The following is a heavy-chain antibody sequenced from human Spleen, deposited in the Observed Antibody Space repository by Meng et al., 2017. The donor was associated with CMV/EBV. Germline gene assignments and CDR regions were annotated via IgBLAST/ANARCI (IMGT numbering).Heavy chain of an antibody. Sequence: GGSLRLSCAASGFIFGDYGMTRVRQAPGKGLEWVSVIYSGANTQYAASVKGRFTISRDNSKNMLYLQMNSLRAEDTAVYYCARGYGGSIFDHWGQGTLVTVSS. CDR3: ARGYGGSIFDH. CDR1: GFIFGDYG. CDR2: IYSGANT. J-gene: IGHJ4*02. D-gene: IGHD2-15*01. V-gene: IGHV3-53*01.